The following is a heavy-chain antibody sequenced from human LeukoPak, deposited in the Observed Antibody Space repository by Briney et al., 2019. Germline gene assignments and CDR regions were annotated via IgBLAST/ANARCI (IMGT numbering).Heavy chain of an antibody. D-gene: IGHD5-24*01. CDR3: ARGWLGVEFDY. Sequence: PSETLSLTCTVSGYSISSGYYWGWIRQPPGKGLEWIGSIYHSGSTYYNPSLKSRVTISVDTSKNQFSLKLSSVTAADTAVYYCARGWLGVEFDYWGQGTLVTVSS. V-gene: IGHV4-38-2*02. J-gene: IGHJ4*02. CDR1: GYSISSGYY. CDR2: IYHSGST.